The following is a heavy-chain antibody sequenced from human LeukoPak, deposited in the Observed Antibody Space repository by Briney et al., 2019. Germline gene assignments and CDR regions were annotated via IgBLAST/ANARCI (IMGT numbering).Heavy chain of an antibody. V-gene: IGHV3-74*01. CDR3: ARSSHDYSWGWFDP. CDR1: GFIFSSYW. CDR2: INSDGSST. Sequence: GGSLRLSCAASGFIFSSYWMHWVRQAPGKGPVWVSRINSDGSSTSYADSVKGRFTISRDNAKNTLYLQMNSLRAEDTAVYYCARSSHDYSWGWFDPWGQGTLVTVSS. D-gene: IGHD4-11*01. J-gene: IGHJ5*02.